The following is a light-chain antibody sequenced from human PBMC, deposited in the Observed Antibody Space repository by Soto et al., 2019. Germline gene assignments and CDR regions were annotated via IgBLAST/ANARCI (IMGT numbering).Light chain of an antibody. V-gene: IGKV1-5*03. CDR2: RAS. J-gene: IGKJ5*01. CDR3: QQYDRFPIT. CDR1: QSIRTW. Sequence: DIQMTQSPSTLSASIGDSVTITCRASQSIRTWLAWHQQKPGKAPNLLIYRASSLGSGVSSRFSGSGSGTEFTLTISSLQPGDVAMYYCQQYDRFPITFGQGTRLEIK.